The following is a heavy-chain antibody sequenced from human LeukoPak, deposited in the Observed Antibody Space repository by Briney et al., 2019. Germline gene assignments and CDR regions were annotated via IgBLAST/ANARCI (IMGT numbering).Heavy chain of an antibody. CDR2: INHSGST. CDR3: AGVNDGDRYYYYYYMDV. D-gene: IGHD4-17*01. J-gene: IGHJ6*03. V-gene: IGHV4-34*01. CDR1: GGSFSGYY. Sequence: SETLSLTCAVYGGSFSGYYWSWIRQPPGKGLEWIGEINHSGSTNYNPSLKSRVTISVDTSKNQFSLKLSSVTAADTAVYYCAGVNDGDRYYYYYYMDVWGKGTTVTVSS.